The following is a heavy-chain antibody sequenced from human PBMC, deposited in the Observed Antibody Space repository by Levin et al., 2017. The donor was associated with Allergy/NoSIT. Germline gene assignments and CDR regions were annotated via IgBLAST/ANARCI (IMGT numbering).Heavy chain of an antibody. Sequence: GGSLRLSCQGPEHIFSKFYIAWVRQLPGKGLEWMGIIFPRDSDTRYSPSFEGQVTISADKSKNTAYLQWSSLKASDSAMYYCARHRGLGYCSTSGCPGLFDYWGPGTLVTVSS. J-gene: IGHJ4*02. V-gene: IGHV5-51*01. CDR3: ARHRGLGYCSTSGCPGLFDY. CDR1: EHIFSKFY. D-gene: IGHD2-15*01. CDR2: IFPRDSDT.